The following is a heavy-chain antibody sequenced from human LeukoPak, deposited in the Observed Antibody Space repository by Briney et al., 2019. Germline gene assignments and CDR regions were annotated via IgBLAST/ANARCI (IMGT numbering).Heavy chain of an antibody. CDR3: ARQDGTVTTGFDY. J-gene: IGHJ4*02. CDR1: GGSISSGDYY. CDR2: IYYSGST. V-gene: IGHV4-39*01. D-gene: IGHD4-11*01. Sequence: SETLSLTCTVSGGSISSGDYYWGWIRQPPGKGLEWIGSIYYSGSTYYNPSLKSRVTISVDTSKNQFSLKLSSVTAADTAVYYCARQDGTVTTGFDYWGQGTLVTVSS.